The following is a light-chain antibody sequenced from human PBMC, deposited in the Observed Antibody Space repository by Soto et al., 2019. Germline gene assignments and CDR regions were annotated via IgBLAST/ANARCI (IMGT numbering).Light chain of an antibody. CDR3: QQYYDWPPYT. J-gene: IGKJ2*01. CDR2: GVS. V-gene: IGKV3-15*01. Sequence: ETVMTQSPATLSVSPGETATLSCRASQSVSSNLAWYQQKPGQAPRLLICGVSTRASGIPARFSGSGSGTEFTLTIGSLPSEDFAVYYCQQYYDWPPYTFGQGTKV. CDR1: QSVSSN.